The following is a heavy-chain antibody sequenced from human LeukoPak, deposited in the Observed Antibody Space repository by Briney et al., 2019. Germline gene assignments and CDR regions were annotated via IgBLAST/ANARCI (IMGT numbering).Heavy chain of an antibody. CDR1: GYTFTSYD. V-gene: IGHV1-8*01. D-gene: IGHD6-13*01. CDR3: ARTQAAADYWFDP. J-gene: IGHJ5*02. Sequence: ASVKVSCKASGYTFTSYDINWVRQATGQGLEWMGWMNPNSGNTGHAQKFQGRVTLTRNTSISTAYMELSSLRSEDTAVYYCARTQAAADYWFDPWGQGTLVTVSS. CDR2: MNPNSGNT.